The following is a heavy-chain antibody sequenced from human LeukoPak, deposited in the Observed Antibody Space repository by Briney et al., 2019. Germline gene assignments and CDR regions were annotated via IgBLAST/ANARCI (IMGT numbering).Heavy chain of an antibody. J-gene: IGHJ4*02. CDR3: ARRDHFDY. V-gene: IGHV3-48*01. CDR2: IGFDQTTI. CDR1: GFDFSGYG. Sequence: GGSLRLSCEASGFDFSGYGMNWVRQAPGKGLEWLSHIGFDQTTIYYADSVKGRFTISRDNAKNSLYLQMNSLRAEDTAVYYCARRDHFDYWGQGTLVTVSS.